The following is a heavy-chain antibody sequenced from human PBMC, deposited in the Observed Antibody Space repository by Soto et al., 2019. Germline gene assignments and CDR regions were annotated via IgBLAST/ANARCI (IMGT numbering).Heavy chain of an antibody. CDR2: INPNSGGT. Sequence: ASVKVSCKASGYTFTGYYMHWVRQAPGQGLEWMGWINPNSGGTNYAHKFQCWFTMARDTSIITSYMELSRLRSDDTAVYYCARGKYCTNGVCLRYYYYGMDVWGQGTTVTVSS. CDR1: GYTFTGYY. CDR3: ARGKYCTNGVCLRYYYYGMDV. V-gene: IGHV1-2*04. D-gene: IGHD2-8*01. J-gene: IGHJ6*02.